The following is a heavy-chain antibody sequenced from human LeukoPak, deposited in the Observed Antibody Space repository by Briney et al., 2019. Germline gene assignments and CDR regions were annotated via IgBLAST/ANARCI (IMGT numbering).Heavy chain of an antibody. CDR3: ARDVVPAAHREYNWFDP. CDR1: GGSINSYY. V-gene: IGHV4-4*07. J-gene: IGHJ5*02. CDR2: IYTTGST. Sequence: SETLSLTCTVSGGSINSYYFNWIRQPAGKGLEWIGRIYTTGSTNYNPSLQRRVTMSIDTSKNQFSLKLTSVTAADTAVYYCARDVVPAAHREYNWFDPWGQETLVTVSS. D-gene: IGHD2-2*01.